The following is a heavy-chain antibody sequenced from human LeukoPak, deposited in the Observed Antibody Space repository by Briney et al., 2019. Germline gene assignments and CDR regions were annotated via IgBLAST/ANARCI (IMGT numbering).Heavy chain of an antibody. CDR1: GFTFSSYS. CDR3: AKKPSPIAAAGTFDY. D-gene: IGHD6-13*01. J-gene: IGHJ4*02. CDR2: ISGSGGST. V-gene: IGHV3-23*01. Sequence: GGSLRLSCAASGFTFSSYSMSWVRQAPGKGLEWVSAISGSGGSTYYADSVKGRFTISRDNFKNTLYLQMNSLRAEDTAVYYCAKKPSPIAAAGTFDYWGQGTLVTVSS.